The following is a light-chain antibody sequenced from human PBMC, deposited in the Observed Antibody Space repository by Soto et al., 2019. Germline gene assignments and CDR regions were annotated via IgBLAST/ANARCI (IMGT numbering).Light chain of an antibody. CDR1: QSVSSSY. CDR2: GAY. J-gene: IGKJ3*01. Sequence: EIVLTQSPGTLSLSPGERATLSCRASQSVSSSYLAWYQQKPGQAPRLLIYGAYSRATGIPDRFSGSGSGTIFTLTISRLDPEDCAVYYCQQYGSSFTFGPGTKVDIK. V-gene: IGKV3-20*01. CDR3: QQYGSSFT.